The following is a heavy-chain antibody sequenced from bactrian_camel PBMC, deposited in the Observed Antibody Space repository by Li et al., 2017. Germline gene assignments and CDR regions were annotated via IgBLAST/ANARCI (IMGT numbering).Heavy chain of an antibody. Sequence: VQLVESGGGSVQEGGSLRLSCAASGYSTIVNCMGWYRGTREEEREGVAAIFTSDDSTYYSDSVKGRFTTSRDNAENTVYLQMNSLKPEDTAVYYCAADSPQRRPPLSGSYCYNKDLYKRWGQGTQVTVS. CDR1: GYSTIVNC. J-gene: IGHJ4*01. V-gene: IGHV3S53*01. D-gene: IGHD2*01. CDR3: AADSPQRRPPLSGSYCYNKDLYKR. CDR2: IFTSDDST.